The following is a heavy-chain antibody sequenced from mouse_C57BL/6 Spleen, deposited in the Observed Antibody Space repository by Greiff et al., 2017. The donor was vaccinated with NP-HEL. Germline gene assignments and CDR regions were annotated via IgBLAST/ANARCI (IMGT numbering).Heavy chain of an antibody. D-gene: IGHD2-5*01. J-gene: IGHJ1*03. Sequence: VQLQQSGAELARPGASVKMSCKASGYTFTSYTMHWVKQRPGQGLEWIGYINPSSGYTKYNQTFKDKATLTADKSSSTAYMQLSSLTSEDSAVYYCAREAYYSNNGYFDVWGTGTTVTVSS. V-gene: IGHV1-4*01. CDR3: AREAYYSNNGYFDV. CDR1: GYTFTSYT. CDR2: INPSSGYT.